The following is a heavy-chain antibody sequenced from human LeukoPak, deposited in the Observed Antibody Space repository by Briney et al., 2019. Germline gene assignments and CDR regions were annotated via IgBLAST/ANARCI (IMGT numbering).Heavy chain of an antibody. CDR3: AQDPLNRGPDYYYGMDV. CDR1: GFTFSSYG. V-gene: IGHV3-30*18. J-gene: IGHJ6*02. CDR2: ISCDGSNK. Sequence: GGSLRLSCAASGFTFSSYGMHWIRQAPGKGLEWVAVISCDGSNKYYADSVKGRFTISRDNSKNTLYLQMNSLRAEDTAVYYCAQDPLNRGPDYYYGMDVWGQGTTVTVSS.